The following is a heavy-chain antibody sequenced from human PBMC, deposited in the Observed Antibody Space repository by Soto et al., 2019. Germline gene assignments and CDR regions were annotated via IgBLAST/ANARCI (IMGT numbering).Heavy chain of an antibody. J-gene: IGHJ5*02. V-gene: IGHV6-1*01. CDR2: TYYRSKWYN. CDR3: ARGKQQLLSPITPNWFDP. D-gene: IGHD6-13*01. CDR1: GDSVSSNSAA. Sequence: KQSQTLSLTCAISGDSVSSNSAAWNWIRQSPSRGLEWLGRTYYRSKWYNDYAVSVKSRITINPDTSKNQFSLQLNSVTPEDTAVYYCARGKQQLLSPITPNWFDPWGQGTLVTVSS.